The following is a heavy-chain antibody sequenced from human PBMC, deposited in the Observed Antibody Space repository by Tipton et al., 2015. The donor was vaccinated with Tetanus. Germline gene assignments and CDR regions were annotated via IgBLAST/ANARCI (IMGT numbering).Heavy chain of an antibody. D-gene: IGHD6-13*01. J-gene: IGHJ5*02. Sequence: SLRLSCAASGFTFSSYNMNWVRQAPGKGLEWVSYITSSSSTIYYADSVKGRFTISRDNAKNSLYLQMNSLRDDDTAAYYCARAFFAAATSWGQGTLVTVSS. CDR2: ITSSSSTI. CDR3: ARAFFAAATS. V-gene: IGHV3-48*02. CDR1: GFTFSSYN.